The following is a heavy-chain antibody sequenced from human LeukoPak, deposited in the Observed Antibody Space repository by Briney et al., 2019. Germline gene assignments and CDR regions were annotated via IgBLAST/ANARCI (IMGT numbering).Heavy chain of an antibody. V-gene: IGHV3-33*08. J-gene: IGHJ6*02. Sequence: GGSLRLSCAASGFIFSNAWMSWVRQAPGKGLEWVAVIWYDGSNKYYADSVKGRFTISRDNSKNTLYLQMNSLRAEDTAVYYCARPYSSSSRYYYGMDVWGQGTTVTVS. CDR3: ARPYSSSSRYYYGMDV. D-gene: IGHD6-6*01. CDR2: IWYDGSNK. CDR1: GFIFSNAW.